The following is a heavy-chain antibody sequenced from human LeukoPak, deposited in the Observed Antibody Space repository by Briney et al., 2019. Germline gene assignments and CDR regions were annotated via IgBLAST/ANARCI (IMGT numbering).Heavy chain of an antibody. Sequence: SQTLSLTCAISGDSVSSNSAAWNWIRQSPSRGLEWLGRTYYRSKWYNDYAVSVKSRITINPDTSKNQFSLQLNSVTPEDAAVYYCASGRYSSGWYMNYYYYYGMDVWGQGTTVTVSS. CDR1: GDSVSSNSAA. J-gene: IGHJ6*02. V-gene: IGHV6-1*01. CDR3: ASGRYSSGWYMNYYYYYGMDV. D-gene: IGHD6-19*01. CDR2: TYYRSKWYN.